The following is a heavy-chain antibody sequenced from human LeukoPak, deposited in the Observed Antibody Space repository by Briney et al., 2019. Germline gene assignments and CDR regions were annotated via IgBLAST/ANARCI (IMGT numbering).Heavy chain of an antibody. CDR3: ARDEAVLWFGELLNY. CDR2: ISAYNGNT. Sequence: GASVTVSCKASGYTFTSYGISWVRQAPGQGLEWVAWISAYNGNTNYAQKLRGRVTMTTDTSTSTAYMELRSLRSDDTAVYYCARDEAVLWFGELLNYWGQGTLVTVSS. J-gene: IGHJ4*02. D-gene: IGHD3-10*01. V-gene: IGHV1-18*01. CDR1: GYTFTSYG.